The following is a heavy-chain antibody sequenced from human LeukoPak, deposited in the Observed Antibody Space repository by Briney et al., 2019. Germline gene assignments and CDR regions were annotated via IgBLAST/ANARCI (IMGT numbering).Heavy chain of an antibody. CDR3: AKPPPDSISWLSDY. CDR2: ISDNGGST. CDR1: GFTFSSYA. V-gene: IGHV3-23*01. J-gene: IGHJ4*02. Sequence: QTGGSLRLFCGASGFTFSSYAMIWVRQAPGKGLEWVSTISDNGGSTYYADSVKGRFTISRDNSKNTLYLQMNSLRAEDTAVYYCAKPPPDSISWLSDYWGQGALVTVSS. D-gene: IGHD6-13*01.